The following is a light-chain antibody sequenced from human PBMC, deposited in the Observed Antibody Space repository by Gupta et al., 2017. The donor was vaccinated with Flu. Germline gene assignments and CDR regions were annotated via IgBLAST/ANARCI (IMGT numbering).Light chain of an antibody. CDR1: RSNIGTNT. CDR2: SNK. CDR3: EAWEDSRNALYV. V-gene: IGLV1-44*01. J-gene: IGLJ1*01. Sequence: SVLTPPPSASGTPGPRVTISCSGSRSNIGTNTVNWYQQLPGTAPNLLIYSNKKRPSGGPDRFSGSKSGTSAALAISGLQSEEEADYYCEAWEDSRNALYVFGTGTKVTVL.